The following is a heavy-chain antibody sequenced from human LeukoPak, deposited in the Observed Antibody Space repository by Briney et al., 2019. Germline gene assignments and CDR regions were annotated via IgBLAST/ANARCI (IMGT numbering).Heavy chain of an antibody. CDR1: GGSISSSSYY. CDR2: IYYSGSI. J-gene: IGHJ4*02. D-gene: IGHD6-19*01. V-gene: IGHV4-39*01. Sequence: PSETLSLTCTVSGGSISSSSYYWGWIRQPPGKGLEWIGSIYYSGSIYYNPSLKSRVTISVDTSKNQFSLKLSSVTAADTAVYYCARCDSSGDFDYWGQGTLVTVSS. CDR3: ARCDSSGDFDY.